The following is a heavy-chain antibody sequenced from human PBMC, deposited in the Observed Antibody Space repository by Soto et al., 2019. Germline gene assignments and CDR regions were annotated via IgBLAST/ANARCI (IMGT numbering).Heavy chain of an antibody. Sequence: GGSLRLSCAASGFTFSDYYMSWIRQAPGKGLEWVSYISSSSSYIYYADSVKGRFTISRDNAKNSLYLQMNSLRAEDTAVYYCAREGYYGSGSPADAFDSWGQGTMVTVSS. D-gene: IGHD3-10*01. CDR1: GFTFSDYY. CDR3: AREGYYGSGSPADAFDS. J-gene: IGHJ3*02. CDR2: ISSSSSYI. V-gene: IGHV3-11*06.